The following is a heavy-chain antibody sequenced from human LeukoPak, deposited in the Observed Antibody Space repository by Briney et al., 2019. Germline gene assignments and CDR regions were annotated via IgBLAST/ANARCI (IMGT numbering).Heavy chain of an antibody. V-gene: IGHV3-23*01. CDR3: AKHSGSYFIYYIDS. CDR2: ISGSAYNS. Sequence: TGGPLRLSCAASGFTFSSYGLSWVRQAPGKGLEWVSTISGSAYNSYYADSVKGRFTISRDNSANTLYLQMDNLRAEDTALYYCAKHSGSYFIYYIDSWGQGTLVTVSS. D-gene: IGHD1-26*01. CDR1: GFTFSSYG. J-gene: IGHJ4*02.